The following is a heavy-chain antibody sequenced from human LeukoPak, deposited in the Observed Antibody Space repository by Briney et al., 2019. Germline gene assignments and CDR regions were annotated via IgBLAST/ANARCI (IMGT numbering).Heavy chain of an antibody. V-gene: IGHV3-30*04. CDR3: AREKRAAAGRGFINWFDP. J-gene: IGHJ5*02. CDR2: ISYDGSNK. Sequence: HPGGSLRLSCAASGFTFSSYAMHWVRQAPGKGLEWVAVISYDGSNKYYADSVKGRFTISRDNSKNTLYLQMNSLRAEDTAVYYCAREKRAAAGRGFINWFDPWGQGTLVTVSS. D-gene: IGHD6-13*01. CDR1: GFTFSSYA.